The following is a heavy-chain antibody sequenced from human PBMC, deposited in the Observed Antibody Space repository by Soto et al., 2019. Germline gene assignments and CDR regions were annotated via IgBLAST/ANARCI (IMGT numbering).Heavy chain of an antibody. CDR2: ISGSGGST. Sequence: EVQLLESGGGLVQPGGSLRLSCAASGFTFSSYAMSWVSQAPGKGLEWVSAISGSGGSTYYANSVKGRFTISRDNSKNTLYLQMNSLRAEDTDVYYCAKIPHSSSWYLDAFDIWGQWTMVTVSS. CDR1: GFTFSSYA. CDR3: AKIPHSSSWYLDAFDI. D-gene: IGHD6-13*01. J-gene: IGHJ3*02. V-gene: IGHV3-23*01.